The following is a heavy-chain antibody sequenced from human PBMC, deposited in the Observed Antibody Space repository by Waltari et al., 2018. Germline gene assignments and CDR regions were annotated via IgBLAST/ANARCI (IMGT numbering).Heavy chain of an antibody. Sequence: EVQLVESGGGLVQPGGSLRLSCAASGFTFSRYWMSWVRQAPGKGLEWVANIKTDGSEKYYVDSVKGRFTISRDNAKNSLYLEMNGLKTEDTAVYYCVRPRLSGYDIDYWGQGTLVTVSS. CDR1: GFTFSRYW. D-gene: IGHD5-12*01. J-gene: IGHJ4*02. CDR3: VRPRLSGYDIDY. CDR2: IKTDGSEK. V-gene: IGHV3-7*03.